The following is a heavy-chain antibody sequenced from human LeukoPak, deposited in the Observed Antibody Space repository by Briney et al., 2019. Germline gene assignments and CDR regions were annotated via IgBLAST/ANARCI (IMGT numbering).Heavy chain of an antibody. CDR1: GGSISSYY. CDR2: INHSGST. J-gene: IGHJ4*02. Sequence: SETLSLTCTVSGGSISSYYWSWIRQPPGKGLEWIGEINHSGSTNYNPSLKSRVTISVDTSKNQFSLKLSSVTAADTAVYYCARGGEYYDFWSGYRGVDYWGQGTLVTVSS. CDR3: ARGGEYYDFWSGYRGVDY. D-gene: IGHD3-3*01. V-gene: IGHV4-34*01.